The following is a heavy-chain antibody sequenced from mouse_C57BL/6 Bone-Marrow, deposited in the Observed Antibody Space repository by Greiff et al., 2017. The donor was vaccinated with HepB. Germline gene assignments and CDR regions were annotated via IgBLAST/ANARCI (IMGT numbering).Heavy chain of an antibody. CDR3: ARGGDSSGYVFDY. D-gene: IGHD3-2*02. Sequence: EVQLVESGPGLVKPSQSLSLTCSVTGYSITSGYYWNWIPQFPGNKLEWMGYISYDGSNNYNPSLKNRISITRDTSKNQFFLKLNSVTTEDTATYYCARGGDSSGYVFDYWGQGTTLTVSS. CDR2: ISYDGSN. V-gene: IGHV3-6*01. J-gene: IGHJ2*01. CDR1: GYSITSGYY.